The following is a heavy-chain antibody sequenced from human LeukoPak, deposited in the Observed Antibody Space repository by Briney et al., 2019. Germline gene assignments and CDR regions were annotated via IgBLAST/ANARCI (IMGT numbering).Heavy chain of an antibody. Sequence: GGSLRLSCAASGFTFSSYAMHWVRQAPGKGLEWVAVISYDGSNKYYADSVKGRFTISRDNSKNTLYLQMNGLRAEDTAVYYCARVPGYDSSGYLDYWGQGTLVTVSS. CDR1: GFTFSSYA. J-gene: IGHJ4*02. CDR2: ISYDGSNK. CDR3: ARVPGYDSSGYLDY. D-gene: IGHD3-22*01. V-gene: IGHV3-30-3*01.